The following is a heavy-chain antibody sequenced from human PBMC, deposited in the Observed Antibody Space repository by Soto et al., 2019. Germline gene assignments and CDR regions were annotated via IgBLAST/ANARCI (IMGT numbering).Heavy chain of an antibody. CDR1: GYDFDTYW. Sequence: EEQLVQSGAEVKKPGESLKISCKASGYDFDTYWIGWVRQMPGKGLEWMGIIFPADSDTRYSPSFQGQVTISVDKSISTAYLQWKSLKASDTAMYYCARHAYFQKWGQGTLVTVSS. J-gene: IGHJ1*01. V-gene: IGHV5-51*01. CDR2: IFPADSDT. CDR3: ARHAYFQK.